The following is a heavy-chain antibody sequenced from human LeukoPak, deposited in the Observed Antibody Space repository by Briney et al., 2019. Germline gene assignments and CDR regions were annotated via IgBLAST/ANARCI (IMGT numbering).Heavy chain of an antibody. V-gene: IGHV3-21*01. D-gene: IGHD3-16*01. CDR2: ISSRSSYI. J-gene: IGHJ4*02. Sequence: RPGGSLRLSCAASGFTFSSYSMNWVRQAPGKGLEWVSSISSRSSYIYYADSVKGRFTISRDNAKNSLYLQMNGLGAEDTAVYYCARELNGYGYYFFDYWGPGTLVTVSS. CDR1: GFTFSSYS. CDR3: ARELNGYGYYFFDY.